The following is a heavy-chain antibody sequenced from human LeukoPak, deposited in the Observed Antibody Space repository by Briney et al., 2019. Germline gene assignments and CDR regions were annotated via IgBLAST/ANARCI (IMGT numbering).Heavy chain of an antibody. CDR1: GFVFSNYA. D-gene: IGHD3-16*01. Sequence: SGGSLRLSCAASGFVFSNYAMNWVRQAPGKGLEWVSGISHSGGTTYYADSVKGRFTISRDNSKNMVYLQMNSLKFDDTAVYYCAKDYWGFDYWGPGTLVIVSS. V-gene: IGHV3-23*01. CDR3: AKDYWGFDY. J-gene: IGHJ4*02. CDR2: ISHSGGTT.